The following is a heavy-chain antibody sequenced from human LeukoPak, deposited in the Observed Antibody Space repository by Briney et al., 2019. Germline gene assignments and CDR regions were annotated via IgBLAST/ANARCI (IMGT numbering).Heavy chain of an antibody. CDR2: IYTSGST. V-gene: IGHV4-4*07. CDR3: AREGYYDSSGYLDAFDI. J-gene: IGHJ3*02. Sequence: SETLSLTCTVAGGSISSYYWSWIRQPAGKGLESIGRIYTSGSTNYNPSLKSRVTMSVDTSKNQFSLKLSSVTAAGTAVYYCAREGYYDSSGYLDAFDIWGQGTIVTVSS. D-gene: IGHD3-22*01. CDR1: GGSISSYY.